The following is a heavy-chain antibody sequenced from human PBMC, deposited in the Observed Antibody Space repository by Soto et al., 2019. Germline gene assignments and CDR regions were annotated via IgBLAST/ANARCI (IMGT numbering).Heavy chain of an antibody. V-gene: IGHV1-69*02. D-gene: IGHD3-9*01. Sequence: SVKVSCKASGGTFSSYTISWVRQAPGQGLEWMGRIIPILGIANYAQKFQGRVTITADKSTSTAYMELSSLRSEDTAVYYCARGATYYDILTGYEDYYYYYMDVWGKGTTVTVS. CDR1: GGTFSSYT. J-gene: IGHJ6*03. CDR3: ARGATYYDILTGYEDYYYYYMDV. CDR2: IIPILGIA.